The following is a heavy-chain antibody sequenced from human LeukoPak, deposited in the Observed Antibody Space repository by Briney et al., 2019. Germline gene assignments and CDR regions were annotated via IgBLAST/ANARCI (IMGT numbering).Heavy chain of an antibody. J-gene: IGHJ4*02. V-gene: IGHV3-7*01. CDR3: SRSLDY. Sequence: GGSLRLSCVASRFPFSGYWMDWVCQAPGKGMEWVANINQDGTNQYFAASVKSRFSISRDNAKNSLYLQMNSLRAEDTAVYYCSRSLDYLGQGALVTVSS. CDR1: RFPFSGYW. CDR2: INQDGTNQ.